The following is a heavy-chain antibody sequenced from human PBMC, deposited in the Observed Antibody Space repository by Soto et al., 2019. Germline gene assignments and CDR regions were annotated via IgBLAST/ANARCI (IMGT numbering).Heavy chain of an antibody. CDR1: GYTFTSYA. CDR2: INAGNGNT. V-gene: IGHV1-3*01. D-gene: IGHD3-22*01. Sequence: EASVKVSCKASGYTFTSYAMHWVRQAPGQRLEWMGWINAGNGNTKYSQKFQGRVTITRDTSASTAYMELSSLRSEDTAVYYCARDTNYYDSSGLDYWGQGTLVTVSS. J-gene: IGHJ4*02. CDR3: ARDTNYYDSSGLDY.